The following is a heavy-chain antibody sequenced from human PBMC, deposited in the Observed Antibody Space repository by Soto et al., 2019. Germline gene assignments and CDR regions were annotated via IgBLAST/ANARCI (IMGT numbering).Heavy chain of an antibody. CDR1: GYTFTDYY. CDR2: INPNSGGT. J-gene: IGHJ4*02. V-gene: IGHV1-2*02. CDR3: ARASAGNDY. Sequence: QVQLVQSGAEVKKPGASVKVSCKASGYTFTDYYIHWVRQAPGQGLEWMAWINPNSGGTYYAKKFQGRGTVTSDTSISTAFMELSSLRSEDTAVYYCARASAGNDYWGQGTLVTVSS.